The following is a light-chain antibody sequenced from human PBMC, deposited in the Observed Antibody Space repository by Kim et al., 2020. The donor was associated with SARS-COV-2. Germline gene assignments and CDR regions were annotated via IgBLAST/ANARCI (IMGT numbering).Light chain of an antibody. Sequence: GDRVTITCRASQTINSWLAWYQQKPGKAPNLLIYDASILESGVPSRFSGSGSGTQFTLTISSLQPDDFATYYCQEYKSDSWTFGQGTKVDIK. J-gene: IGKJ1*01. CDR2: DAS. CDR1: QTINSW. CDR3: QEYKSDSWT. V-gene: IGKV1-5*01.